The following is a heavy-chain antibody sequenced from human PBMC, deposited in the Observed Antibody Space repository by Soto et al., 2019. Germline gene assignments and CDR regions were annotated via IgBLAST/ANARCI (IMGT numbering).Heavy chain of an antibody. D-gene: IGHD6-19*01. Sequence: SETLSLTCPFSGGSISSYYWSWIQQPPGKGLEWIGYIYYSGSTNYNPSLKSRVTISVDTSKNQFSLKLSSVTAADTAVYYCARKGGEWLGQHYYYYMDVWGKGTTVTVSS. CDR2: IYYSGST. J-gene: IGHJ6*03. V-gene: IGHV4-59*01. CDR3: ARKGGEWLGQHYYYYMDV. CDR1: GGSISSYY.